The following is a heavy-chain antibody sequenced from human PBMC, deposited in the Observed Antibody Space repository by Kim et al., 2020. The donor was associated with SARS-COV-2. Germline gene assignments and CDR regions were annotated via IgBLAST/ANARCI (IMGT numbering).Heavy chain of an antibody. J-gene: IGHJ3*02. D-gene: IGHD3-10*01. CDR3: TRQWFGEFLRDDAFDI. Sequence: VKGRFTISRDDYKSIASLQMNSLKTEDTAVYYCTRQWFGEFLRDDAFDIWGQGTMVTVSS. V-gene: IGHV3-49*02.